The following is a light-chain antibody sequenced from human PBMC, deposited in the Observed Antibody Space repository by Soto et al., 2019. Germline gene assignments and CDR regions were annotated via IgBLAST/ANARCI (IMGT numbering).Light chain of an antibody. CDR3: KRGRYWPVT. J-gene: IGKJ1*01. Sequence: EIVLTQSPAILSMSPGERATLSCRASQSVSSYFAWHQQKPGQAPRLLIYDASNRATGVPARFSGSGSGTDFPLTIGGLGLEDFAFYYCKRGRYWPVTLGKGTKVNIK. CDR2: DAS. V-gene: IGKV3-11*01. CDR1: QSVSSY.